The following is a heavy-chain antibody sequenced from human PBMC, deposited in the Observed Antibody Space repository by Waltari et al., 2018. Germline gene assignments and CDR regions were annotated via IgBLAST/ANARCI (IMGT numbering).Heavy chain of an antibody. CDR2: IYYSGST. V-gene: IGHV4-59*11. D-gene: IGHD3-9*01. J-gene: IGHJ6*02. Sequence: QVQLQESGPGLVKPSETLSLTCTVSGGSISSHYWSWIRQPPGKGLEWIGYIYYSGSTNYNPSLKSRVTISVDTSKNQFSLKLSSVTAADTAVYYCARGLADYDILIEDGMDVWGQGTTVTVSS. CDR1: GGSISSHY. CDR3: ARGLADYDILIEDGMDV.